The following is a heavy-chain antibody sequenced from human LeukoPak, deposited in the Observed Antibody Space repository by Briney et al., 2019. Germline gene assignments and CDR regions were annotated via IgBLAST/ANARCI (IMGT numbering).Heavy chain of an antibody. CDR1: GFTFGDYA. V-gene: IGHV3-49*04. Sequence: PGGSLRLSCTASGFTFGDYAMSWVRQAPGKGLEWVGFIRSKAYGGTTEYAASVKGRFTISRDDSKSIAYLQMNSLKTEDTAVYYCTRDWVYVEDWFDPWGQGTLVTVSS. CDR2: IRSKAYGGTT. J-gene: IGHJ5*02. CDR3: TRDWVYVEDWFDP. D-gene: IGHD5/OR15-5a*01.